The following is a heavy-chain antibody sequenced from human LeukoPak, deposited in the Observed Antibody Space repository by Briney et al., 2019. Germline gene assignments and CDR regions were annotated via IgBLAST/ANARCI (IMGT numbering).Heavy chain of an antibody. Sequence: PGGSLRLFCAASGFTFSSYAMHWVRQAPGKGLEWVAVISYDGGNKYYADSVKGRFTISRDNSKNTLYLQTNSLRAEDTAVYYCARDQGHYGSGSYYAFDYWGQGTLVTVSS. CDR2: ISYDGGNK. D-gene: IGHD3-10*01. CDR3: ARDQGHYGSGSYYAFDY. CDR1: GFTFSSYA. V-gene: IGHV3-30*01. J-gene: IGHJ4*02.